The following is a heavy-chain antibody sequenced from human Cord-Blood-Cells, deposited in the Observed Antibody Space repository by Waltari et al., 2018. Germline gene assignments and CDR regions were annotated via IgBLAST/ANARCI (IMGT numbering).Heavy chain of an antibody. J-gene: IGHJ4*02. CDR3: ARVTGTYYFDY. Sequence: EVQLVESGGGLVQPGGSLRLSCAASGFTVSSNYMSWVRQAPGKGLEWVSGIYSGGSTSYADSVKVRFTISRHNSKNTLYLQMNSLRAEDTAVYYCARVTGTYYFDYWGQGTLVTVSS. CDR2: IYSGGST. D-gene: IGHD1-20*01. V-gene: IGHV3-53*04. CDR1: GFTVSSNY.